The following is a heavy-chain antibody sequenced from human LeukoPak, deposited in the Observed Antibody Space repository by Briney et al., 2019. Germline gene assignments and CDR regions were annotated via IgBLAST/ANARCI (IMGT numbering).Heavy chain of an antibody. V-gene: IGHV5-51*01. CDR2: IYPGDSDT. CDR3: ARRIGIAAAGTIGFDY. Sequence: GASLQISCKGSGYIFTSYWIGWVRPLPGKGLEWMGIIYPGDSDTRYSPSFQGQVTISADKSISTAYLQWSSLKASDTAMYYCARRIGIAAAGTIGFDYWGQGTLVTVSS. D-gene: IGHD6-13*01. J-gene: IGHJ4*02. CDR1: GYIFTSYW.